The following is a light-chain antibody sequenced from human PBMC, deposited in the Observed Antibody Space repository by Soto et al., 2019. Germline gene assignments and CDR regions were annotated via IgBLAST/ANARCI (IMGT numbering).Light chain of an antibody. Sequence: QSVLTQPPSASGSPGQSVTISCTGTSSDVGGYNYVSWYQQHPGKAPKLIIYEVSQRPSGVPDRFSGSKSGNTASLTVSGLQAEGEADYYCCSYAGGNNFYVFGAGTKVTVL. CDR1: SSDVGGYNY. CDR3: CSYAGGNNFYV. V-gene: IGLV2-8*01. CDR2: EVS. J-gene: IGLJ1*01.